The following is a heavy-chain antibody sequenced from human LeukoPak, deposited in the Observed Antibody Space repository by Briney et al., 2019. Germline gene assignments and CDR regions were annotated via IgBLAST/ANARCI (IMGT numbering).Heavy chain of an antibody. Sequence: SETLSLTCTVSGGSISSYYWSWIRQPPGKGLEWIGYIYYSGSTNYNPSLKSRVTISVDTSKNQFSLKLSSVTAADTAVYYCARMHSNYYFDYWGQGTLVTVSS. CDR3: ARMHSNYYFDY. CDR2: IYYSGST. CDR1: GGSISSYY. V-gene: IGHV4-59*08. D-gene: IGHD4-11*01. J-gene: IGHJ4*02.